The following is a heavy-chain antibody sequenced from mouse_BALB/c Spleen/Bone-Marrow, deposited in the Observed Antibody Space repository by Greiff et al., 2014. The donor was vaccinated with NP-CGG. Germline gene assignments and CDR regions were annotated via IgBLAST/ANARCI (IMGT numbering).Heavy chain of an antibody. CDR3: ARDKGRVFFDY. CDR1: GFTFTDYY. J-gene: IGHJ2*01. CDR2: IRNKANGYTT. Sequence: EVQRVESGGGLVQPGGSLRLSCATSGFTFTDYYMNWVRQPPGKALEWLGFIRNKANGYTTEYSASVKSRFTISRDNSQNILYLQMNTLRVDDSATYYCARDKGRVFFDYWGQGTTLPVSS. V-gene: IGHV7-3*02.